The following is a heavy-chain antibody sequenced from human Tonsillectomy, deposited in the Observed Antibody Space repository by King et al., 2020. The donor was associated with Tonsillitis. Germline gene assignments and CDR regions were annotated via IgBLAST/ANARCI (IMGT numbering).Heavy chain of an antibody. V-gene: IGHV1-18*01. D-gene: IGHD3-22*01. CDR3: ARDRGYYLSAFDI. CDR2: ISGYNGYT. Sequence: QLVQSGPEVQKPGASVKVSCKASGYTFTNYGINWVRQAPGQGLEWMGWISGYNGYTNYAQNLQGRVTMTTDTSTSTTYMELRSLRSDDTAVYYCARDRGYYLSAFDIWGQGTMVTVSS. J-gene: IGHJ3*02. CDR1: GYTFTNYG.